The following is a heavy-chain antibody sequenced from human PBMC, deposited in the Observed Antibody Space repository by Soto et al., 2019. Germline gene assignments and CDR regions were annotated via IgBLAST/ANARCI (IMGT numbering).Heavy chain of an antibody. Sequence: EVQLVESGGGIVQPGGSMRLSCVVSGFTLTNYWIHWVRQAPGKGLVWVSRVNGDGSTTNYADSLRGRFTISRDNARSTVFLQMNRLGADDTALYYCARGQAGSYSLDYWGQGTLVTVSS. V-gene: IGHV3-74*01. D-gene: IGHD3-10*01. CDR3: ARGQAGSYSLDY. CDR1: GFTLTNYW. J-gene: IGHJ4*02. CDR2: VNGDGSTT.